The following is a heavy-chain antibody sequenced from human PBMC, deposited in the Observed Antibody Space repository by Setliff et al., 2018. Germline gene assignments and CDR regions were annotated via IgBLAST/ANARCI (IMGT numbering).Heavy chain of an antibody. J-gene: IGHJ4*02. CDR3: ARGGTFRYFDY. V-gene: IGHV4-59*01. D-gene: IGHD1-1*01. CDR2: VYYSGTA. Sequence: KPSETLSLTCTVSGGSLSTYYWSWIRQPPGKGLEWIGYVYYSGTAHDSPSLKSRVTISVDTSKNQFSLSLRSVTAADTAVYYCARGGTFRYFDYWGQGTPVTV. CDR1: GGSLSTYY.